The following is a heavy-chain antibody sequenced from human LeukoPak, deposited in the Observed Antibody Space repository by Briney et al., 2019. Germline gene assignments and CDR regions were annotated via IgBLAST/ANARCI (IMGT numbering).Heavy chain of an antibody. Sequence: GGSLRLSCAAPGFTFSSYRMNWVRQAPGKGLEWVSYISATTSAIYYADSVKGRFTMSRDNAKNSLYLQMNSLRDEDTAVYYCAREREGFFDYWGQGTLVTVSS. J-gene: IGHJ4*02. D-gene: IGHD5-24*01. V-gene: IGHV3-48*02. CDR2: ISATTSAI. CDR1: GFTFSSYR. CDR3: AREREGFFDY.